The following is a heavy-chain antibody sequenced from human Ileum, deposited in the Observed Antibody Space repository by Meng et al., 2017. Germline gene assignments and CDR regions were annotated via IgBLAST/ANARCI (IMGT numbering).Heavy chain of an antibody. D-gene: IGHD4-17*01. V-gene: IGHV4-39*01. CDR1: SGSFTNNNYY. J-gene: IGHJ4*02. CDR2: IYYGGST. CDR3: ARRAHYGDPPR. Sequence: QLRLQESGPGLVKPAETRSITCSVSSGSFTNNNYYWVWIRRPPGKGLEWIGSIYYGGSTCYNPSLKSRVTISVDTSTNQFSLKLISVTAADTAVYYCARRAHYGDPPRWGQGTLVTVSS.